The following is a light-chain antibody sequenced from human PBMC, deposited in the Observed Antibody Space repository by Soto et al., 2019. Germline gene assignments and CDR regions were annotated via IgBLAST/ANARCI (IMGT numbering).Light chain of an antibody. V-gene: IGKV1-39*01. CDR3: QQSYNTPLT. CDR2: DAS. Sequence: DIQMTQSPSSLSASVGDRVTITCRASQSISTYLNWYQQKPGKAPKLLIYDASNLQSGVPSRFSGGGSATDFTLTISSLQPEDFAAYYCQQSYNTPLTFGQGTKVEIK. J-gene: IGKJ1*01. CDR1: QSISTY.